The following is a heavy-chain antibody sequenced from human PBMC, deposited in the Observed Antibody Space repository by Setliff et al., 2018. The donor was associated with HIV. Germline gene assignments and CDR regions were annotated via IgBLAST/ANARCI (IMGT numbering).Heavy chain of an antibody. J-gene: IGHJ3*02. CDR2: FYTSESESS. CDR1: GGSINSYH. Sequence: SETLSLTCSVSGGSINSYHWTWIRQPAGKGLEWVGRFYTSESESSDYNPSLKSRVTMSVDSSGNQFSLTLTSVTAADTAVYYCARDYLHVFDIWGQGTMVTVSS. V-gene: IGHV4-4*07. CDR3: ARDYLHVFDI.